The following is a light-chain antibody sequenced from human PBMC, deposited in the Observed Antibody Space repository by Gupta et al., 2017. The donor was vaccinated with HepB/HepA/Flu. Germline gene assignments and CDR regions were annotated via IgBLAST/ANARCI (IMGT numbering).Light chain of an antibody. V-gene: IGLV3-1*01. CDR2: QDS. J-gene: IGLJ2*01. CDR1: NLGDKY. Sequence: SYELTQPPSVSGSPGQTASITCSGDNLGDKYACWYQQKPGQSPVLVIYQDSKRPSGIPERFSGSNSGNTATLTISGTQAMDEADYYCQAWDSSTVVVFGGGPKLTVL. CDR3: QAWDSSTVVV.